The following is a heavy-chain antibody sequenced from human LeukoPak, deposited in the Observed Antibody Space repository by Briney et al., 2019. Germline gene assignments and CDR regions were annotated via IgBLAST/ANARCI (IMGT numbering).Heavy chain of an antibody. Sequence: SETLSLTCTVSGGSISSSSYYWGWIRQPPGKGLEWIGSIYYSGSTYYNPSLKSQVTISVDTSKNQFSLKLSSVTAADTAVYYCAGGSGNYDFWSGPTYYFDYWGQGTLVTVSS. D-gene: IGHD3-3*01. V-gene: IGHV4-39*07. CDR2: IYYSGST. CDR1: GGSISSSSYY. CDR3: AGGSGNYDFWSGPTYYFDY. J-gene: IGHJ4*02.